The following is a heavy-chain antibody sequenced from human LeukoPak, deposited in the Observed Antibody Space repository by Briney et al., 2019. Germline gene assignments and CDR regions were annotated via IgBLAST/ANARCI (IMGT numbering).Heavy chain of an antibody. CDR2: ISYDGSNK. Sequence: GGSLRLSCAASGFTFSSYAMHWVRQAPGKGLEWVAVISYDGSNKYYADSVKGRFTISRDNSKNTLYLQMNSLRAEDTAVYYCAKVGTDSSSWYSHLYFDYWGQGTLVTVSS. V-gene: IGHV3-30-3*01. CDR1: GFTFSSYA. J-gene: IGHJ4*02. CDR3: AKVGTDSSSWYSHLYFDY. D-gene: IGHD6-13*01.